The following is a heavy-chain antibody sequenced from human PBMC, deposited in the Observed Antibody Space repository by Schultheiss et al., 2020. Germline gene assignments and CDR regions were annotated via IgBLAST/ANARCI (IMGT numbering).Heavy chain of an antibody. V-gene: IGHV4-61*01. D-gene: IGHD4-17*01. CDR2: ISYSGST. CDR1: GVSVSSGSYY. CDR3: ARAPYGDYSDY. J-gene: IGHJ4*02. Sequence: SETLSLTCTVSGVSVSSGSYYWSWVRQPPGKGLEWIGYISYSGSTNYSPSLKSRVTISVDTSKNQFSLKLSSVTAADTAVYYCARAPYGDYSDYWGQGTLVTVSS.